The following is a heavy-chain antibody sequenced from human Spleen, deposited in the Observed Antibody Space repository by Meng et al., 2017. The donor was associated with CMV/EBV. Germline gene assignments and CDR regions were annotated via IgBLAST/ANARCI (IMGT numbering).Heavy chain of an antibody. CDR2: IDTDSGGA. D-gene: IGHD2/OR15-2a*01. V-gene: IGHV1-2*02. Sequence: SGYTFTAYYLHWVRQAPGQGPEWMAWIDTDSGGANHAQRFQGRVTLTRDTSISTAYLELSSLTSDDTAVYYCARSAGKCNDAKCSLHWGQGTLVTVSS. J-gene: IGHJ1*01. CDR3: ARSAGKCNDAKCSLH. CDR1: GYTFTAYY.